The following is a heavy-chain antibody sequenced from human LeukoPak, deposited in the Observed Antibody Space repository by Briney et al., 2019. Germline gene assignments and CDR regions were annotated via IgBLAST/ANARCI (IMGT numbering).Heavy chain of an antibody. V-gene: IGHV4-4*09. CDR2: LYSSGRI. CDR3: ARGQEGATALFDY. J-gene: IGHJ4*02. D-gene: IGHD1-26*01. CDR1: GGSISSCC. Sequence: SETLSLTRTVSGGSISSCCWSWIRQPPGKALEWIGYLYSSGRINYNPSLKSRVTISADTSKNQFSLKLSSVTAADTAVYYCARGQEGATALFDYWGQGILVTVSS.